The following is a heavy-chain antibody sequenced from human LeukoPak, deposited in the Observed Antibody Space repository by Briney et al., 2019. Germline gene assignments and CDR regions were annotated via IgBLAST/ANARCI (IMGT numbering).Heavy chain of an antibody. CDR1: GYSFSTYW. V-gene: IGHV5-51*01. Sequence: GESLKISCEGSGYSFSTYWIAWVRQMPGKGLEWMGSIYPRDSEIRYSPSFQCQVTISADNSISTAYLQWSSLKASDTAMYYCARPAYSSSLSSHFDPWGQGTLVTVSS. CDR2: IYPRDSEI. J-gene: IGHJ5*02. CDR3: ARPAYSSSLSSHFDP. D-gene: IGHD6-13*01.